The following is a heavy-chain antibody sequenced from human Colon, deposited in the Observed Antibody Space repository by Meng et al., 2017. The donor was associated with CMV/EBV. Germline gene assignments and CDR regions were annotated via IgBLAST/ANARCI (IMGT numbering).Heavy chain of an antibody. D-gene: IGHD2-21*01. Sequence: SDPLSLTCTVSGGSISDFYWSWIRQPPGKGLEWIGEINHSGSTNYNPSLKSRVTISVDTSKNQFSLKLSSVTAADTAVYYCARGTRIRKLFGMDVWGQGTTVTVSS. CDR1: GGSISDFY. CDR3: ARGTRIRKLFGMDV. V-gene: IGHV4-34*01. J-gene: IGHJ6*02. CDR2: INHSGST.